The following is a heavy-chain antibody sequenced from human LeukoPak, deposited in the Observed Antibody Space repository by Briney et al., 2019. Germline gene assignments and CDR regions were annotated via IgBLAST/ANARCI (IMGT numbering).Heavy chain of an antibody. J-gene: IGHJ5*02. CDR2: ISAYNGHT. CDR3: ARGPGQQLVRGNWFDP. Sequence: ASVKVSCKASGYTFNSYGISWVRQAPGQGLEWMGWISAYNGHTNYAQKFQGRVTMTTDTSTSTAYMDLRSLRSDDTAVYYCARGPGQQLVRGNWFDPWGQGTLVTVSS. D-gene: IGHD6-13*01. CDR1: GYTFNSYG. V-gene: IGHV1-18*01.